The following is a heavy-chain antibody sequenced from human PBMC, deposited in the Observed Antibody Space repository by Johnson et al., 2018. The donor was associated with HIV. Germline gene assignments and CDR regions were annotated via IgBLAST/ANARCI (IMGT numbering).Heavy chain of an antibody. D-gene: IGHD2-2*01. Sequence: VQLVESGVGVVQPGRSLRLSCATSGFTFSSYAMHWVRQAPGKGLEWVAVISYDGSNKYYADSVKGRFTISRDNSKNTLYLQMNSLRAEDTAVYYCARPHIEVLPAAVFDIWGQGTMVTVSS. CDR1: GFTFSSYA. CDR3: ARPHIEVLPAAVFDI. V-gene: IGHV3-30*04. CDR2: ISYDGSNK. J-gene: IGHJ3*02.